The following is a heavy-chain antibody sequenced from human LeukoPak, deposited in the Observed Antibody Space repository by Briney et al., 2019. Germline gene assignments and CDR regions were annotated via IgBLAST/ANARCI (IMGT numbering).Heavy chain of an antibody. CDR1: GGTFSSYA. V-gene: IGHV1-69*04. D-gene: IGHD3-10*01. J-gene: IGHJ4*02. Sequence: SVKVSCKASGGTFSSYAISWVRQAPGQGLEWTGRIIPILGIANYAQKFQGRVTITADKSTSTAYMELSSLRSEDTAVYYCARDSHGSGSRVYFDYWGQGTLVTVSS. CDR2: IIPILGIA. CDR3: ARDSHGSGSRVYFDY.